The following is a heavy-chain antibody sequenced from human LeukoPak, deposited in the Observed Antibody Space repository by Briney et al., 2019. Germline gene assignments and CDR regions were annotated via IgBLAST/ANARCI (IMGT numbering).Heavy chain of an antibody. D-gene: IGHD3-22*01. V-gene: IGHV3-23*01. CDR1: GFTFSSYA. Sequence: GGSLRLSCAASGFTFSSYAMSWVRQAPGKGLEWVSAISGSGGSTYYADSVKGRFTISRDNSKNTLYLQMNSLRAEDTAVYYCAKELVYYDSSGYPGYYFDYWGQGTLVTVSS. CDR2: ISGSGGST. CDR3: AKELVYYDSSGYPGYYFDY. J-gene: IGHJ4*02.